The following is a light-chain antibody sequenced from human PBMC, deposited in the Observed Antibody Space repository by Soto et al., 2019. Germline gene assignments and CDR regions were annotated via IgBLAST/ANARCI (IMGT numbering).Light chain of an antibody. CDR3: QAWDRSVNYV. Sequence: SYELTQPPSVSVSPVQTASITCSGEKLGDKFACWYQQKPGQSPVLVIYQDNKRPSGIPDRFSGSNSGNTATLTISGTQAMDEADYYCQAWDRSVNYVFGTGTKV. CDR2: QDN. J-gene: IGLJ1*01. V-gene: IGLV3-1*01. CDR1: KLGDKF.